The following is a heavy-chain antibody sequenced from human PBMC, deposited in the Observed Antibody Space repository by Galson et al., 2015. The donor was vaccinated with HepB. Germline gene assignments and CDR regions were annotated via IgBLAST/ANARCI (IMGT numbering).Heavy chain of an antibody. D-gene: IGHD4-11*01. CDR1: GFTFSSYA. CDR3: AKSLADVYSMTYYFDY. Sequence: SLRLSCAASGFTFSSYAMSWVRQAPGKGLEWVSAISGSGGSTYYADSVKGRFTISRDNSKNTLYLQMNSLRAEDTAVYYCAKSLADVYSMTYYFDYWGQGTLVTVSS. CDR2: ISGSGGST. V-gene: IGHV3-23*01. J-gene: IGHJ4*02.